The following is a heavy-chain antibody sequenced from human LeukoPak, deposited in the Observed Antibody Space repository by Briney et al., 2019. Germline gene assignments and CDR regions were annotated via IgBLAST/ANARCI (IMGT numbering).Heavy chain of an antibody. V-gene: IGHV1-69*01. CDR3: ARGSSGWYNWFDP. CDR1: GGTFSSYA. J-gene: IGHJ5*02. D-gene: IGHD6-19*01. Sequence: SVKVSCKASGGTFSSYAISWVRQAPGQGLXXXGGIIPIFGXXNYAQKFQGRVTITADESTSTAYMELSSLRSEDTAVYYCARGSSGWYNWFDPWGQGTLVTVSS. CDR2: IIPIFGXX.